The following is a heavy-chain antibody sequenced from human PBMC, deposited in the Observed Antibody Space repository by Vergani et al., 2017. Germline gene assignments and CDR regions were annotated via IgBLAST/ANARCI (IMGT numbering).Heavy chain of an antibody. D-gene: IGHD3-9*01. CDR1: GFTFGNAW. Sequence: EVQLVESGGGLVKPGGSLRLFCAASGFTFGNAWMRWVRQAPGKGLEWVGRIKSKTEGGTTDYAAPVKGRFTISRDDSKNTLYLQMNSLKTEDTAVYYCTTDVYYDILTGYYLHDYWGQGTLVTVSS. V-gene: IGHV3-15*01. J-gene: IGHJ4*02. CDR2: IKSKTEGGTT. CDR3: TTDVYYDILTGYYLHDY.